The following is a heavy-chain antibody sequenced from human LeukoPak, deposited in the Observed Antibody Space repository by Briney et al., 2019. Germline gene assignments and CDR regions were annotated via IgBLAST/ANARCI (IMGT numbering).Heavy chain of an antibody. CDR1: GGSMSGNF. J-gene: IGHJ4*02. V-gene: IGHV4-59*08. D-gene: IGHD6-19*01. Sequence: SETLSLTCTVSGGSMSGNFWGWLRQPPGKGLEWLGYISYSGSSNYNPSLKSRITISVDTSKNQFSLNLSSVTAADTAVYYCARHRGYSSGLFEYWGQGTLVTVSS. CDR3: ARHRGYSSGLFEY. CDR2: ISYSGSS.